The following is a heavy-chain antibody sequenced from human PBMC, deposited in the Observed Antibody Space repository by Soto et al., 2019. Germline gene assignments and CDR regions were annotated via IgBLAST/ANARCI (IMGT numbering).Heavy chain of an antibody. J-gene: IGHJ6*03. V-gene: IGHV3-23*01. CDR2: ISGVGDTT. CDR1: GFTFSHYA. CDR3: ARNLDFYYYLDV. Sequence: EVQLLESGGDFVQAGGALSVSCAVSGFTFSHYAMSWVRQAPGKGLEWVAAISGVGDTTYYADSVNGRFTISRDNSQSTLFLQMDSLRAGDTALYFCARNLDFYYYLDVWGKGTRVTVSS.